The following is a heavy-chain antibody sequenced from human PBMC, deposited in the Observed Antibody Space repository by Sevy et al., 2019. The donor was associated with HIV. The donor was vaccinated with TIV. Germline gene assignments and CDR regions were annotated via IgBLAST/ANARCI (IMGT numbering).Heavy chain of an antibody. CDR2: FSWRGAS. V-gene: IGHV4-39*01. Sequence: SETLSLACTVSGASISSATYYWGWIRQSPGKGLEWIATFSWRGASHYNPSLRSRVTISADTSKNQISLRLTYVTAADTAVYYCTGPNLKYVSGWSYFDYWGQGTLVTVSS. D-gene: IGHD6-19*01. J-gene: IGHJ4*02. CDR3: TGPNLKYVSGWSYFDY. CDR1: GASISSATYY.